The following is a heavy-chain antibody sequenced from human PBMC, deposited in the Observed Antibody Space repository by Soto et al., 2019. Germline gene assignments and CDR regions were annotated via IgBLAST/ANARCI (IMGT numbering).Heavy chain of an antibody. D-gene: IGHD6-19*01. J-gene: IGHJ4*02. V-gene: IGHV4-30-2*01. CDR1: GGSISSGGYS. CDR2: IYHSGST. CDR3: ARHMGSSGYSSVDY. Sequence: TSETLSLTCAVSGGSISSGGYSWSWIRQPPGKGLEWIGYIYHSGSTYYNPSLKSRVTISVDRSKNQFSLKLSSVTAADTAVYYCARHMGSSGYSSVDYWGQGTLVTVSS.